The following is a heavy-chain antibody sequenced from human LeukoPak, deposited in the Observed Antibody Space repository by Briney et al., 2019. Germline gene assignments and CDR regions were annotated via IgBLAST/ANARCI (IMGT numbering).Heavy chain of an antibody. CDR2: INHSGST. D-gene: IGHD3-22*01. J-gene: IGHJ4*02. V-gene: IGHV4-34*01. Sequence: PSETLSLTCAVYGGSFSGYYWSWIRQPPGKGLEWIGEINHSGSTNYNPSLKSRVTISIDTSKNQFSLKLSSVTAADTAVYYCARDHYFDSSGYYDLVYFNSWGLGTLVTVSS. CDR3: ARDHYFDSSGYYDLVYFNS. CDR1: GGSFSGYY.